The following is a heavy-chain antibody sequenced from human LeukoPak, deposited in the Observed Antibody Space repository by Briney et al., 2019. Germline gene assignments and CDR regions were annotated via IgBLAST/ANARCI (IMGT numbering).Heavy chain of an antibody. CDR2: ISYDGSNK. Sequence: PGGSLRLSCAASGFTFSSYAMHWVRQAPGMGLEWVAFISYDGSNKYYADSVKGRFTISRDNSKNTLYLQINSLKVEDTAVYYCARGDVSESVGGVGVFGESLDSWGQGTLVTVSS. CDR1: GFTFSSYA. D-gene: IGHD3-10*02. V-gene: IGHV3-30-3*01. CDR3: ARGDVSESVGGVGVFGESLDS. J-gene: IGHJ4*02.